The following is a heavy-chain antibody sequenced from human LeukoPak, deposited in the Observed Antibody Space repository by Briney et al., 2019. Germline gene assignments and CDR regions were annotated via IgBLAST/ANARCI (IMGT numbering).Heavy chain of an antibody. Sequence: PSETLSLTCTVSGGSISNYYWSWIRQPPGKGLEWIGYIHYSGSTDYNPSLKSRVAISVDTSENHFSLMLTFVTAADTAVYYCARSPSRDGYNNLILFENWGQGTLVTVSS. V-gene: IGHV4-59*08. CDR3: ARSPSRDGYNNLILFEN. CDR1: GGSISNYY. J-gene: IGHJ4*02. CDR2: IHYSGST. D-gene: IGHD5-24*01.